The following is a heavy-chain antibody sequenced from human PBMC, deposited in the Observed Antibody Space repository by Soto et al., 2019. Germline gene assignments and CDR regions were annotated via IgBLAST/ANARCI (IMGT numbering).Heavy chain of an antibody. CDR3: ARLPIAAAYDY. CDR2: IYYSGST. CDR1: GGSISSSSYY. D-gene: IGHD6-13*01. V-gene: IGHV4-39*01. Sequence: QLQLQESGPGLVKPSETLSLTCTVSGGSISSSSYYWGWIRQPPGKGPEWIGSIYYSGSTYYNPSLKSRVTISVDTSKNQFSLKLSSVTAADTAVYYCARLPIAAAYDYWGQGTLVTVSS. J-gene: IGHJ4*02.